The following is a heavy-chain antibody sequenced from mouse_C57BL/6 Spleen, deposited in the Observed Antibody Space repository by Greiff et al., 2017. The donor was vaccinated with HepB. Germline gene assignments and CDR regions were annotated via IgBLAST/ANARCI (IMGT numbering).Heavy chain of an antibody. J-gene: IGHJ1*03. CDR1: GYTFTSYW. CDR3: ARGDYYGSSLWYFDV. V-gene: IGHV1-53*01. Sequence: QVQLQQPGTELVKPGASVKLSCKASGYTFTSYWMHWVKQRPGQGLEWIGNIKPSNGGTNYNEKFKSKATLTVDKSSSTAYMQLSSLTSEDSAVYYCARGDYYGSSLWYFDVWGTGTTVTVSS. D-gene: IGHD1-1*01. CDR2: IKPSNGGT.